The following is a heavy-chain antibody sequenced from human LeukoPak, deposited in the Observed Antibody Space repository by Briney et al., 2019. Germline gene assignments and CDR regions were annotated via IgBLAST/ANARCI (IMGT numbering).Heavy chain of an antibody. CDR1: GFTFSSYA. D-gene: IGHD5-18*01. Sequence: GGSLRLSCAASGFTFSSYAMSWVRQAPGKGLEWVSAISGSGGSTYYADSVKGRFTISRDNSKNTLYLQMNNLRAEDTAIYYCAKDNGPQLWPSLPAACWGQGTLVTVSS. V-gene: IGHV3-23*01. CDR3: AKDNGPQLWPSLPAAC. J-gene: IGHJ4*02. CDR2: ISGSGGST.